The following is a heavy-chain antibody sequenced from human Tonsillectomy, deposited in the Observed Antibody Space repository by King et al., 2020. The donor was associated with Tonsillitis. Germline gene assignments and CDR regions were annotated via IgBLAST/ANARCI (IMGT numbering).Heavy chain of an antibody. Sequence: VQLVESGGTMVQPGRSLRLSCAASGFTFSSYAMHWVRQAPGKGLEWVAVIWYDGSRVFYADSVKGRFTISRDNSKNTLYLQMDSLRVEDTGVYYCASELVGPTDFDYWGQGTLVTVS. CDR3: ASELVGPTDFDY. CDR2: IWYDGSRV. J-gene: IGHJ4*02. D-gene: IGHD1-26*01. CDR1: GFTFSSYA. V-gene: IGHV3-33*01.